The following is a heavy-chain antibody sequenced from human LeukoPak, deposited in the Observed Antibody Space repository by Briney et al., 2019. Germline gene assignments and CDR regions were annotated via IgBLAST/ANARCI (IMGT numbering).Heavy chain of an antibody. V-gene: IGHV4-4*09. CDR3: ARRDCSSTSCYLDRGWWFDP. Sequence: SETLSLTCTVSGASISSYYWSWIRQPPGKGLEWIGYIYTSGSTNYNPSLKSRVTISVDTSKNQFSLKLSSVTAADTAVYYCARRDCSSTSCYLDRGWWFDPWGQGTLVTVSS. CDR1: GASISSYY. J-gene: IGHJ5*02. D-gene: IGHD2-2*01. CDR2: IYTSGST.